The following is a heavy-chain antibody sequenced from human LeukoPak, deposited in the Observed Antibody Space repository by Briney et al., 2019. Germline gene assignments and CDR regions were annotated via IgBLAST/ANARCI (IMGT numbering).Heavy chain of an antibody. D-gene: IGHD3-3*01. J-gene: IGHJ4*02. CDR3: ARSDPIFGVVIS. Sequence: GESLKISCKGCGYSFTSYSIGWVRQMPVKGLEWMGIIYPGDSDTRYSPSFQGQVTISADESISTAYLQWSSLKASDTAMYYCARSDPIFGVVISWGQGTLVTVS. V-gene: IGHV5-51*01. CDR1: GYSFTSYS. CDR2: IYPGDSDT.